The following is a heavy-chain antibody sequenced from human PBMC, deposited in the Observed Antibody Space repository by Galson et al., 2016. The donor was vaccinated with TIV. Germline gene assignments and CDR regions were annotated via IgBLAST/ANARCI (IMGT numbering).Heavy chain of an antibody. CDR2: IYPGDSDT. J-gene: IGHJ6*02. V-gene: IGHV5-51*03. Sequence: QSGAEVKKPGESLKISCQGSGYDFASHWVGWVRQMPGKGLEWMGVIYPGDSDTKYSPSFQGQVIISADKSISTAYLQWRRLKASDTAMFYCARLVNTGYHFHFMDVWGQGTTVTVSS. CDR1: GYDFASHW. D-gene: IGHD3-22*01. CDR3: ARLVNTGYHFHFMDV.